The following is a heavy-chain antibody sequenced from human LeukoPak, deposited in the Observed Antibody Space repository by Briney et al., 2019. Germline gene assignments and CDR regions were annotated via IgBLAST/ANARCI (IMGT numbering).Heavy chain of an antibody. CDR1: GDSIDSYY. J-gene: IGHJ4*02. CDR3: AGRSARYFDS. Sequence: PSETLSLTCTVSGDSIDSYYWSWIRQPPGEGLQWIGYVSYSGPTNYDASLKSRVAISVDRSKNQFSLKLTSVSAADTAAYYCAGRSARYFDSWGQGTPVTVSS. V-gene: IGHV4-59*01. CDR2: VSYSGPT. D-gene: IGHD1-26*01.